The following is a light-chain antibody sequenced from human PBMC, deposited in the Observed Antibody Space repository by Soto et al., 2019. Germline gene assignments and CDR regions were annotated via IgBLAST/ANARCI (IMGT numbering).Light chain of an antibody. Sequence: EIVLTQSPGTLSLSPGERVTLSCRASQSVSSSYLAWYQQKTGQAPRLLIYGASSRASGIPDRFSGSGSGTDFTLTISRLEPEDFAVYYCQQYGSSPYTFGQGTKVEIK. CDR2: GAS. CDR3: QQYGSSPYT. CDR1: QSVSSSY. J-gene: IGKJ2*01. V-gene: IGKV3-20*01.